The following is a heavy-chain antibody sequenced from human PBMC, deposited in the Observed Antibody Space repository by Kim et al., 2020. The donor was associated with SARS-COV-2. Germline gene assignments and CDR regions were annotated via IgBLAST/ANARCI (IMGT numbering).Heavy chain of an antibody. J-gene: IGHJ6*02. Sequence: GGSLRLSCAASGFTFSSYGMHWVRQAPGKGLEWVAVIWYDGSNKYYADSVKGRFTISRDNSKNTLYLQMNSLRAEDTAVYYCARDQVDTADHYYYGMDVWGQGTTVTVSS. CDR2: IWYDGSNK. D-gene: IGHD5-18*01. V-gene: IGHV3-33*08. CDR3: ARDQVDTADHYYYGMDV. CDR1: GFTFSSYG.